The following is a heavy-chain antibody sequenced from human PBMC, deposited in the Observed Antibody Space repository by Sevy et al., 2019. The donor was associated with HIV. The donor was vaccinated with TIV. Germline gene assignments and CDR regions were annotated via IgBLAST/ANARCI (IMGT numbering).Heavy chain of an antibody. V-gene: IGHV3-49*04. CDR3: TRWKAAQSIFDY. CDR2: LKSDVYGGTV. CDR1: GFTFGDYC. Sequence: GGSLRLSCTASGFTFGDYCMSWVRQAPGKGLEWVAFLKSDVYGGTVDHAASVRGRFVISRDESKTIAYLQMNDLKTEDTVVYYCTRWKAAQSIFDYWGQGALVTVSS. D-gene: IGHD6-13*01. J-gene: IGHJ4*02.